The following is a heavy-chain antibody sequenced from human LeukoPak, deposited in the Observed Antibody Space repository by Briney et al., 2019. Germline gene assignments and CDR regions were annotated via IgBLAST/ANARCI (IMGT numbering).Heavy chain of an antibody. V-gene: IGHV3-64D*09. CDR1: GFTFSSYA. D-gene: IGHD6-13*01. CDR2: ISSNGAGT. CDR3: VKGGSYSSHAFDI. J-gene: IGHJ3*02. Sequence: PGGSLRLSCSASGFTFSSYAMHWVRQAPGKGLESVSSISSNGAGTYYADSLKGRFTISRDNSKNTLYLQMSSLRADDTAVYYCVKGGSYSSHAFDIWGLGTMVTVSS.